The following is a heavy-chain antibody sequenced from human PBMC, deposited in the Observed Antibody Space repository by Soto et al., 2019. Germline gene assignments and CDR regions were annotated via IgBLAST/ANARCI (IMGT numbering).Heavy chain of an antibody. CDR3: ASSSGWSGVDYYYYGMDV. Sequence: GGSLRLSCAASGFTVSSNYMSWVRQAPGKGLEWVSVIYSGGSTYYADSVKGRFTISRDNSKNTLYLQMNSLRAEDTAVYYCASSSGWSGVDYYYYGMDVWGQGTTVTVSS. J-gene: IGHJ6*02. V-gene: IGHV3-53*01. CDR2: IYSGGST. D-gene: IGHD6-19*01. CDR1: GFTVSSNY.